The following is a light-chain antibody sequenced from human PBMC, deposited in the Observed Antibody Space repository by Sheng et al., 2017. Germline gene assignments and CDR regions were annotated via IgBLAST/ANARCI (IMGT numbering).Light chain of an antibody. CDR1: QSVRSRY. CDR3: QQYGSSPRTFT. Sequence: EIVLTQSPATLSLSPGERATLSCGASQSVRSRYLGCYQKKPGLAPRFLIYDASSRATGIPDRFSGSGPGTDFTLTISRLEPEDFAVYYCQQYGSSPRTFTFGPGTKVDIK. CDR2: DAS. V-gene: IGKV3D-20*01. J-gene: IGKJ3*01.